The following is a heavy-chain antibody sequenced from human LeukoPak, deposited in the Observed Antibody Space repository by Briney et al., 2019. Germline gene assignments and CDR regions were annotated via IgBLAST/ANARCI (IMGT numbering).Heavy chain of an antibody. CDR2: IYYSGST. CDR3: ARVYYVGGPFDY. Sequence: SETLSLTCTVSGGSISSYYWSWIRQPPGKGLEWIGYIYYSGSTNYNPSLKSRVTISVDTSKNQFSLKLSSVTAADTAVYYCARVYYVGGPFDYWGQGTLVTVSS. J-gene: IGHJ4*02. D-gene: IGHD1-26*01. CDR1: GGSISSYY. V-gene: IGHV4-59*01.